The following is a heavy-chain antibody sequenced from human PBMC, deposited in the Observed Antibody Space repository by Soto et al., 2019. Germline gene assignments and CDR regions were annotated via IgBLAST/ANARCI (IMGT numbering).Heavy chain of an antibody. CDR2: IIPIFGTA. V-gene: IGHV1-69*13. CDR1: GGTFSSYA. Sequence: ASVKVSCKASGGTFSSYAISWVRQAPGQGLEWMGGIIPIFGTANYAQKFQGRVTITADESTSTAYMELSSLRSEDTAVYYCARVESDSIGLDYWGQGTLVTVSS. CDR3: ARVESDSIGLDY. D-gene: IGHD3-22*01. J-gene: IGHJ4*02.